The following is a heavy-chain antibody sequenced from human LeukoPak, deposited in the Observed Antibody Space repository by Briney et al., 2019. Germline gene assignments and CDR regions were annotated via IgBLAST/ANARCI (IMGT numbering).Heavy chain of an antibody. J-gene: IGHJ4*02. Sequence: SETLSLTCTVSGGFISSSSYYWGWIRQPPGKGLEWIGSIYYTGRTYYSPSLTSRVTISVDRAKNQFSLELTAWTAADTAVYYCARQETWERSASTDYWGQGSLVTVSS. CDR1: GGFISSSSYY. V-gene: IGHV4-39*01. CDR2: IYYTGRT. D-gene: IGHD1-1*01. CDR3: ARQETWERSASTDY.